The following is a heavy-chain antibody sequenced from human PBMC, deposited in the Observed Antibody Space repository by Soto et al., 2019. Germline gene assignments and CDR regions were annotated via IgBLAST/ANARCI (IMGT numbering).Heavy chain of an antibody. V-gene: IGHV4-4*02. CDR3: ARARATIAAAAIFDC. D-gene: IGHD6-13*01. Sequence: SETLSLTCAVSGGSISTSNWWSWVRQPPGKGLEWIGEVYRTGSTNYNPSLESRLTISVDKSKNQFSLKLTSVTAADTAVYYCARARATIAAAAIFDCWGHGTLVTVSS. J-gene: IGHJ4*01. CDR2: VYRTGST. CDR1: GGSISTSNW.